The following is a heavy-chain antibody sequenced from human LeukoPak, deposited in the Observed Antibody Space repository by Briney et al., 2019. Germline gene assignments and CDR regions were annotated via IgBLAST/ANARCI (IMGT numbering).Heavy chain of an antibody. CDR1: GYAFTDYY. V-gene: IGHV1-69-2*01. CDR3: ATIQGSGSYEELDY. Sequence: ASVKISCKVSGYAFTDYYMHWVQQAPGKGLEWMGLVDPEDGETIYAEKFQGRVTITADTSTDTAYMELSSLRSEDTAVYYCATIQGSGSYEELDYWGQGTLVNVSS. D-gene: IGHD3-10*01. J-gene: IGHJ4*02. CDR2: VDPEDGET.